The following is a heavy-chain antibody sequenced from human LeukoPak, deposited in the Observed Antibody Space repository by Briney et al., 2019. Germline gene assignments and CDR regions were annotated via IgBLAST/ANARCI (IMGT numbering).Heavy chain of an antibody. J-gene: IGHJ4*02. V-gene: IGHV3-7*03. CDR1: GFTFGDYA. CDR3: ARSPNLDY. Sequence: GGSLRLSCTASGFTFGDYAMSWFRQAPGKGLEWVANINQGGGEKYYVDSVKGRFTISRDNAKNSLFLQMNSLRAEDTAVYYCARSPNLDYWGQGTLVTVSS. CDR2: INQGGGEK.